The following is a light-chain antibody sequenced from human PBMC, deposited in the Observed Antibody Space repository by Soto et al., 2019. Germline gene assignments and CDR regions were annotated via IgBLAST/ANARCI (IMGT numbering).Light chain of an antibody. J-gene: IGLJ3*02. CDR2: EVS. Sequence: QSVLTQPASVSGSPGQSITISCTGTISDVGGYNYVSWYQQHPGKVPKLMIYEVSNRPSGVSDRFSGSKSGNTASLTISGLQAEDEADYYCSSYTSSSSLPVVFGGGTQLTVL. V-gene: IGLV2-14*01. CDR1: ISDVGGYNY. CDR3: SSYTSSSSLPVV.